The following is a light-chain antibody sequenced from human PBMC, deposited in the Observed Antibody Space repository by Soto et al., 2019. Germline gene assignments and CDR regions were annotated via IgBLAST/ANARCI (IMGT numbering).Light chain of an antibody. J-gene: IGKJ4*01. CDR2: DAS. Sequence: EIVVTQSPGPVSLSPGESATLSCRASPSVSSYLAWYQQKPGQAPRLLIYDASNRATGIPARFSGSGSGTDFTLTISSLEPEDFAVYYCQQRSNWQGATFGGGTKVDIK. V-gene: IGKV3-11*01. CDR3: QQRSNWQGAT. CDR1: PSVSSY.